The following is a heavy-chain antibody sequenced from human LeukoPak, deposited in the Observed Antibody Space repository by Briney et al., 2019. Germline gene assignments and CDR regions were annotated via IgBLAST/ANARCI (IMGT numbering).Heavy chain of an antibody. Sequence: GASVKVSCKASGGTFSSYAISWVRQAPGQGLEWMGGIIPIFGTANYAQKFQGRVTITADESTSTAYMELSSLRSEDTAVYYCARDQLRMIGHFDYWGQGNLVTVSS. D-gene: IGHD3-16*01. CDR3: ARDQLRMIGHFDY. CDR1: GGTFSSYA. J-gene: IGHJ4*02. V-gene: IGHV1-69*13. CDR2: IIPIFGTA.